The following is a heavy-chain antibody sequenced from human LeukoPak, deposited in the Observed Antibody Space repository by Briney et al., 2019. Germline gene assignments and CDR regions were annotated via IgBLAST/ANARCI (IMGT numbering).Heavy chain of an antibody. CDR2: ISGSGGST. CDR1: GFTFSSYA. CDR3: AKSSGWHSFDY. V-gene: IGHV3-23*01. Sequence: GGSLRLSCAASGFTFSSYAMSWVRQAPGKGLEWVSAISGSGGSTYYADSVKGRFTISRDNSKNTLYLQMNSPRAEDTAVYYRAKSSGWHSFDYWGQGTLVTVSS. D-gene: IGHD6-19*01. J-gene: IGHJ4*02.